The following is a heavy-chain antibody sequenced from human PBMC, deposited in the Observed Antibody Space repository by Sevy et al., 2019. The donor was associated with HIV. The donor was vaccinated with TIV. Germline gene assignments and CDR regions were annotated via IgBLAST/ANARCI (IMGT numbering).Heavy chain of an antibody. CDR2: IKSKTDGGTT. J-gene: IGHJ6*02. V-gene: IGHV3-15*07. CDR3: ATDRPAGSGTYYYGMDV. CDR1: GFTFNNAW. D-gene: IGHD3-10*01. Sequence: GGSLRLSCAASGFTFNNAWMNWVRQAPGKGLQWVGRIKSKTDGGTTDYTAPVKGRFTISRDDSKNTLYLQMNSLKTEETAVYYGATDRPAGSGTYYYGMDVWGQGTTVTVSS.